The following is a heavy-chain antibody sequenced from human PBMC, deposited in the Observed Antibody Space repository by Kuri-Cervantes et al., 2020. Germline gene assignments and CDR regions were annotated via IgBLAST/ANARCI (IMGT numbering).Heavy chain of an antibody. CDR2: LYHSGST. CDR1: SYSISSGSY. CDR3: ARAAAAAPVAD. J-gene: IGHJ4*02. Sequence: GSLRLSCTVSSYSISSGSYWAWIRQSPGKGLQWIGSLYHSGSTYHTPSLKGRVTIAGDASKNQFSLKLNSVTAADTAVYYCARAAAAAPVADWGQGTLVTVSS. V-gene: IGHV4-38-2*02. D-gene: IGHD6-13*01.